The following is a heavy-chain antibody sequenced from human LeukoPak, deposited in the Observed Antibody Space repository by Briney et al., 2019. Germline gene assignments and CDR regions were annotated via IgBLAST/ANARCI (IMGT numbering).Heavy chain of an antibody. CDR2: IIPISGTA. Sequence: GASVKVSCKASGGTFSSYAISWVRQAPGQGLEWMGGIIPISGTANYAQKFQGRVTITADESTSTAYMELSSLRSEDTAVYYCAREFRSHLYQPYYFDYWGQGTLVTVSS. D-gene: IGHD2-15*01. J-gene: IGHJ4*02. V-gene: IGHV1-69*13. CDR3: AREFRSHLYQPYYFDY. CDR1: GGTFSSYA.